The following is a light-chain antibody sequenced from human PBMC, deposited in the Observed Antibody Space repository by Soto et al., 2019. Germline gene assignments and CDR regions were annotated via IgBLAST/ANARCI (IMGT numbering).Light chain of an antibody. CDR3: QQYYNWPRT. CDR2: GAS. Sequence: EIVMTQSPATLSVSPGERATLSCRASQSVSSNLAWYQQTPGQAPRLLIYGASTRATGIPARFSGSGSGTEFTLTISSLQSEDFAVYYCQQYYNWPRTFGQGTKGDIK. V-gene: IGKV3-15*01. CDR1: QSVSSN. J-gene: IGKJ1*01.